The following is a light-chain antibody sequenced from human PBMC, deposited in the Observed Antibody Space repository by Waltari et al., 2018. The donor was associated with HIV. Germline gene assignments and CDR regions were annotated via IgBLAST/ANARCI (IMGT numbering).Light chain of an antibody. V-gene: IGLV2-14*01. J-gene: IGLJ1*01. CDR2: DVS. CDR3: SSYTRSSTYV. Sequence: QSALTQPASVSGSPGQSITISCTGTSSDIGAYNYVSWYQQHPGKVPKLMIYDVSKRPSGAPNRFSGSKSGNTASLTISGLQAEDEADYFCSSYTRSSTYVFGTGTKVTVL. CDR1: SSDIGAYNY.